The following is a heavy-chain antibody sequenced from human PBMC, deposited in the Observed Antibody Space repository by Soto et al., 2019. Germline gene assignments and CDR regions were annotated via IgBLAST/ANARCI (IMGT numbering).Heavy chain of an antibody. D-gene: IGHD2-15*01. CDR2: IVVGSGNT. J-gene: IGHJ6*02. CDR3: AAGSVCSGGSCYRGYYGMDV. CDR1: GFTFTSSA. Sequence: ASVKVSCKASGFTFTSSAMQWVRQARGQRLEWIGWIVVGSGNTNYAQKFQERVTITRDMSTSTAYMELSSLRSEDTAVSYCAAGSVCSGGSCYRGYYGMDVWGQGTTVTVSS. V-gene: IGHV1-58*02.